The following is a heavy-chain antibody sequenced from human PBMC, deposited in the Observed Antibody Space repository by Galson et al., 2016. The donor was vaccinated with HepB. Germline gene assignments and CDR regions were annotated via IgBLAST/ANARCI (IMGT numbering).Heavy chain of an antibody. CDR1: GFTFNNYA. CDR3: AKGVSSIASYYFDY. D-gene: IGHD6-6*01. J-gene: IGHJ4*02. Sequence: SLRLSCAASGFTFNNYAMGWVRQAPGKGPEWVSSISGSGGSTYYADSVKGRFTISRDNSKNTLYLQMKNLRVEHTAVYYCAKGVSSIASYYFDYWGQGAQVTVSS. CDR2: ISGSGGST. V-gene: IGHV3-23*01.